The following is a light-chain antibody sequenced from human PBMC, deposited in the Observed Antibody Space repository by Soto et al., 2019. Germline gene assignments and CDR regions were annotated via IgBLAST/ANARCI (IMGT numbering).Light chain of an antibody. CDR1: QSVLYSSSNKNY. V-gene: IGKV4-1*01. J-gene: IGKJ1*01. CDR2: WAS. Sequence: DIVMTQSPDSLAVSLGERATVNCKSSQSVLYSSSNKNYLAWYQQKPGQPPKLLIYWASTRESGVPDRFSGSGSGTDFTLTISGLQAEDVAVYYCQQYYSTPRTFGQGTKVEIK. CDR3: QQYYSTPRT.